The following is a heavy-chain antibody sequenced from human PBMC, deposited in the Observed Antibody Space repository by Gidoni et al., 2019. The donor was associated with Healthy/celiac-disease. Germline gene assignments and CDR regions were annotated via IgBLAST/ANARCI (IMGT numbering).Heavy chain of an antibody. Sequence: QVQLVQSGAEVKKPGSSVKVSCKASGGTFSSYAISWVRQAPGQGLEWMGGIIPIFGTANYAQKFQGRVTITADESTSTAYMELSSLRSEDTAVYYCARSSFLTPLLAAAAGTYYYYGMDVWGQGTTVTVSS. V-gene: IGHV1-69*01. CDR1: GGTFSSYA. D-gene: IGHD6-13*01. J-gene: IGHJ6*02. CDR2: IIPIFGTA. CDR3: ARSSFLTPLLAAAAGTYYYYGMDV.